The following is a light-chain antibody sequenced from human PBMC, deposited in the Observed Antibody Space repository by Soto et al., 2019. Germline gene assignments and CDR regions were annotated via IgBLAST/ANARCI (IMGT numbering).Light chain of an antibody. CDR1: QSVSSY. CDR3: QQRSNWPPIT. J-gene: IGKJ5*01. CDR2: DAS. Sequence: EIVLTQSPAPLSLSPGERATLSCRASQSVSSYLAWYQQKPGQAPRLLIYDASNRATGIPARFSGSGSGTDFPLTISSLEPEDFAVYYCQQRSNWPPITFGQGTRREIK. V-gene: IGKV3-11*01.